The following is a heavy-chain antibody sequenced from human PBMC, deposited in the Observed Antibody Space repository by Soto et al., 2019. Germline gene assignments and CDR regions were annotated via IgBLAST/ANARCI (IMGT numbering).Heavy chain of an antibody. J-gene: IGHJ4*02. D-gene: IGHD2-21*01. CDR1: RFPFNIYA. Sequence: EVQLLESGGDLVQPGGSLRLSCAASRFPFNIYAMYWVRQAPGRGLEWVSAFSVIADATYYADSVKGRFTISRDNSKNTLYLQMNSLRAEDTAVYYCAKARHCVGSTCTPHFDYWGQGTLVTVSS. CDR3: AKARHCVGSTCTPHFDY. CDR2: FSVIADAT. V-gene: IGHV3-23*01.